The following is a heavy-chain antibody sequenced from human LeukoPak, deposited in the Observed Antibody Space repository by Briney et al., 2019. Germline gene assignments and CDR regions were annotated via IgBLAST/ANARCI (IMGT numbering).Heavy chain of an antibody. CDR3: ARQTGSGLFILP. D-gene: IGHD3/OR15-3a*01. Sequence: SETLSLTCTVSGVSISSSNSYWGWIRQPPGKGLEWIGSIYYSGNTYYNASLKSQVSISIDTSKNQFSLRLTSVTAADTAVYYCARQTGSGLFILPGGQGTLVTVSA. CDR1: GVSISSSNSY. J-gene: IGHJ4*02. V-gene: IGHV4-39*01. CDR2: IYYSGNT.